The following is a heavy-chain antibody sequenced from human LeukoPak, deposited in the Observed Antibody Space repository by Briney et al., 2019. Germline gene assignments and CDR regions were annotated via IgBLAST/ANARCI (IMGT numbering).Heavy chain of an antibody. J-gene: IGHJ6*02. CDR3: AREAVIVVVPAAISGYYGMEV. CDR2: INPSGGST. CDR1: GYTFTSYY. V-gene: IGHV1-46*01. D-gene: IGHD2-2*01. Sequence: GASVKVSCRASGYTFTSYYMHWVRQAPGQGLEWMGIINPSGGSTSYAQKFQGRVTMTRGTSTSTVYMEQSSLSCGDTAVYYCAREAVIVVVPAAISGYYGMEVWRQGPTFTVSS.